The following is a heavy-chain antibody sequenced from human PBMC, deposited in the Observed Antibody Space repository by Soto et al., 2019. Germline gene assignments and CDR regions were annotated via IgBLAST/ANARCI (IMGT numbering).Heavy chain of an antibody. CDR2: ISGSGGST. V-gene: IGHV3-23*01. D-gene: IGHD1-26*01. CDR1: GFTFSSYA. Sequence: EVQLLESGGGLVQPGGSLRLSCAASGFTFSSYAMSWVRQAPGKGLEWVSAISGSGGSTYYADSAKGRFTISRDNSKNTVYLQINSLRAEDTAVYYCAKDRRGGPGAIGYCGQGTLVTVSS. CDR3: AKDRRGGPGAIGY. J-gene: IGHJ4*02.